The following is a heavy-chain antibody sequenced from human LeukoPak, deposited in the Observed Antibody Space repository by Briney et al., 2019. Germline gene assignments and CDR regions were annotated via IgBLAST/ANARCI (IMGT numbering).Heavy chain of an antibody. CDR1: GYTFTSYG. V-gene: IGHV1-18*01. Sequence: ASVKVSCKASGYTFTSYGISWVRQAPGQGLEWMGWISAYNGNTNYAQKLQGRVTMTTDTSKSTAYMELRSLRSDDTAVYYCARDLRIVVVPAAMPFLGYWGQGTLVTVSS. CDR3: ARDLRIVVVPAAMPFLGY. CDR2: ISAYNGNT. J-gene: IGHJ4*02. D-gene: IGHD2-2*01.